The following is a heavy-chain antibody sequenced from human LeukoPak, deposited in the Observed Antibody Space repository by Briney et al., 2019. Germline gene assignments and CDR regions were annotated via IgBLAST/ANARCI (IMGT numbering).Heavy chain of an antibody. V-gene: IGHV1-18*01. D-gene: IGHD3-10*01. CDR2: ISAYNGNT. J-gene: IGHJ4*02. CDR3: ARDFTTRWFGPLTG. CDR1: GYTFTSYG. Sequence: ASVKVSCMASGYTFTSYGISWVRQAPGQGLEWMGWISAYNGNTNYAQKLQGRVTMTTDTSTSTAYMELRSLRSDDTAVYYCARDFTTRWFGPLTGWGQGTLVTVSS.